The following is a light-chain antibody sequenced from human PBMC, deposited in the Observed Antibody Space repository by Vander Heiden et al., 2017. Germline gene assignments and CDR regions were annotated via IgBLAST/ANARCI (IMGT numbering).Light chain of an antibody. J-gene: IGKJ1*01. V-gene: IGKV3-15*01. CDR1: QSVSSN. CDR3: QQYNNWPPWT. CDR2: GAS. Sequence: EIVMPHPQATLSVSPGERATLTCRASQSVSSNLAWYQQKPGQAPRLLIYGASTRATGIPARFSGSGSGTEFTLTISSLQSEDFAVYYCQQYNNWPPWTFGQGTKVEIK.